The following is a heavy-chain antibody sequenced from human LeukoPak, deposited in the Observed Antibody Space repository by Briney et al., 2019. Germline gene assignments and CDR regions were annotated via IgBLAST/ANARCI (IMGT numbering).Heavy chain of an antibody. CDR2: INHSGST. J-gene: IGHJ5*02. CDR3: ARALIAAAGIRTDP. V-gene: IGHV4-34*01. Sequence: PSETLSLTCAVYGGSFSGYYWSWIRQPPGKGLEWVGEINHSGSTNYNPSLKSRVTISVDTSKNQFSLKLSSVTAADTAVYYCARALIAAAGIRTDPWGQGTLVTVSS. CDR1: GGSFSGYY. D-gene: IGHD6-13*01.